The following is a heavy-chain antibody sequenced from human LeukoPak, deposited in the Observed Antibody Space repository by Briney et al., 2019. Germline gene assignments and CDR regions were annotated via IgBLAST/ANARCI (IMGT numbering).Heavy chain of an antibody. CDR2: ISSSSSYI. D-gene: IGHD3-16*02. CDR3: ARVCCDDYVWGSYRSH. Sequence: GRSLRLSCAASGFTFSSYSMNWVRQAPGKGLEWVSSISSSSSYIYYADSVKGRFTISRDNAKNSLYLQMNSLRAEDTAVYYCARVCCDDYVWGSYRSHWGQGTLVTVSS. J-gene: IGHJ4*02. V-gene: IGHV3-21*01. CDR1: GFTFSSYS.